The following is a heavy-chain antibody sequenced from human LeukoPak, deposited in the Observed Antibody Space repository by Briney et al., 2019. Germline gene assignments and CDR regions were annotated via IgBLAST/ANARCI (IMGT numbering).Heavy chain of an antibody. J-gene: IGHJ5*02. Sequence: SETLSLTCTVSGGSISSYYWSWIRQPPGKGLEWIGYIYYSGSTNYNPSLKSRVTISVDTSKNQFSLELSSVTAADTAVYYCARGDYDFWSGSRFDPWGQGTLVTVSS. CDR1: GGSISSYY. V-gene: IGHV4-59*01. CDR2: IYYSGST. CDR3: ARGDYDFWSGSRFDP. D-gene: IGHD3-3*01.